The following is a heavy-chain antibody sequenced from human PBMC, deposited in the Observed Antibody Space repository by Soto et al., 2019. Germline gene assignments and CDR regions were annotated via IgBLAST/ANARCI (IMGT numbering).Heavy chain of an antibody. J-gene: IGHJ6*02. CDR1: GYTFTSYG. D-gene: IGHD1-26*01. CDR2: ISAYNGNT. V-gene: IGHV1-18*04. CDR3: AREVGGSYHAYYYYYGMDV. Sequence: QVQLVQSGAEVKKPGASVKVSCKASGYTFTSYGISWVRQAPGQGLEWMGWISAYNGNTNYAQKLQGIVTMTTDTSTSTAYMELRSLRSDDTAVYYCAREVGGSYHAYYYYYGMDVWGQGTTVTVSS.